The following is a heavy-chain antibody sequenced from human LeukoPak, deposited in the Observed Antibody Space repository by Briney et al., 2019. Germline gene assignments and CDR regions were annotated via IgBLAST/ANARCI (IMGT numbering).Heavy chain of an antibody. CDR3: ARADYGGKINLFGY. J-gene: IGHJ4*02. V-gene: IGHV3-7*01. CDR2: IKQDGSEK. Sequence: PGGSLRLSCAASGFTFSSYWMSWVRQAPGKGLEWVANIKQDGSEKYYVDSVKGRFTISRDNAKNSLYLQMNSLRAEDTAVYYCARADYGGKINLFGYWGQGTLVTVSS. D-gene: IGHD4-23*01. CDR1: GFTFSSYW.